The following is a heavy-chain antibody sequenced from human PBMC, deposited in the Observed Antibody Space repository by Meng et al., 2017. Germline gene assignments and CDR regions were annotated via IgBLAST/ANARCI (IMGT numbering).Heavy chain of an antibody. J-gene: IGHJ4*02. Sequence: QLQIQEWGAGLLKASETLSLPCAVYGGSFSGSYWSWIRQPPGKGVEWIGEINHSGSTNYNPSLKSRVTISVDTYKNQFSLKLRSVTAADTAVYYCARRGIAARHFYYWGQGTLVTVSS. CDR1: GGSFSGSY. CDR3: ARRGIAARHFYY. D-gene: IGHD6-6*01. V-gene: IGHV4-34*01. CDR2: INHSGST.